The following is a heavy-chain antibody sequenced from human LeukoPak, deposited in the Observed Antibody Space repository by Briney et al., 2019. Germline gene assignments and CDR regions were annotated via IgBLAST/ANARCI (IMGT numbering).Heavy chain of an antibody. CDR2: ISSSGNII. CDR3: ARDGGDYVCHVDGFDL. CDR1: GFTLSSYE. V-gene: IGHV3-48*03. J-gene: IGHJ3*01. D-gene: IGHD2-21*02. Sequence: GGSLRLSCAASGFTLSSYEMNWVRQAPGKGLDWVSYISSSGNIINHADSVKGRLTISRDNAKNSLYLQMNSLRAEDTAGYYCARDGGDYVCHVDGFDLWGQGTMVSVSS.